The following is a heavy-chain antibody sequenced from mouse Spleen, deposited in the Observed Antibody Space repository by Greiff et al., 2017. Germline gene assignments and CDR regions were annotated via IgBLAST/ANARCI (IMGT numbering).Heavy chain of an antibody. CDR3: ARDGNYFYWYFDV. V-gene: IGHV1-82*01. J-gene: IGHJ1*01. D-gene: IGHD2-1*01. Sequence: VQLVESGPELVKPGASVKISCKASGYAFSSSWMNWVKQRPGKGLEWIGRIYPGDGDTNYNGKFKGKATLTADKSSSTAYMQLSSLTSEDSAVYFCARDGNYFYWYFDVWGAGTTVTVSS. CDR2: IYPGDGDT. CDR1: GYAFSSSW.